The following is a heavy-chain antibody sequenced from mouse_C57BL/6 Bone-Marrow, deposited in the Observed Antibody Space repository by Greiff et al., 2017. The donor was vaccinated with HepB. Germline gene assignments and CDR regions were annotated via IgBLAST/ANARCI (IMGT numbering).Heavy chain of an antibody. D-gene: IGHD1-1*01. CDR1: GYTFTSYW. J-gene: IGHJ4*01. Sequence: QVQLKQPGAELVKPGASVKLSCKASGYTFTSYWMHWVKQRPGQGLEWIGMIHPNSGSTNYNEKFKSKATLTVDKSSSTAYMQLSSLTSEDSAVYYCARSSITTVVATKYYAMDYWGQGTSVTVSS. CDR2: IHPNSGST. CDR3: ARSSITTVVATKYYAMDY. V-gene: IGHV1-64*01.